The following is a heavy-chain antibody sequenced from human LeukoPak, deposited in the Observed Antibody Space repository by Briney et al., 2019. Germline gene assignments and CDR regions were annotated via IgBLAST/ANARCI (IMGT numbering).Heavy chain of an antibody. V-gene: IGHV4-39*01. Sequence: ASETLSLTCTVSGGSISSSSYYWGWIRQPPGKGLEWIGSIYYSGSTYYNPSLKSRVTISVDTSKNQFSLKLSSVTAADTAVYYCARPDYDSHGDYWGQGTLVTVSS. J-gene: IGHJ4*02. CDR3: ARPDYDSHGDY. CDR1: GGSISSSSYY. D-gene: IGHD3-3*01. CDR2: IYYSGST.